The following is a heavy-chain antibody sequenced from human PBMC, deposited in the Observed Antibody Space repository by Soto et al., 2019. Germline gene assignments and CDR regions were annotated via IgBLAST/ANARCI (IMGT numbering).Heavy chain of an antibody. Sequence: QITLRESGPSLVKPTQTLTLTCTFSGFSLTTSGVAVGSILQPPGKALEWVALIYGHDDTRYSLSLKSRVTITKDTSKNQVVLIMTNMDPVDTATYYCAHRQYSSFDYWGQGTLVTVSS. CDR3: AHRQYSSFDY. CDR1: GFSLTTSGVA. V-gene: IGHV2-5*01. CDR2: IYGHDDT. D-gene: IGHD6-6*01. J-gene: IGHJ4*02.